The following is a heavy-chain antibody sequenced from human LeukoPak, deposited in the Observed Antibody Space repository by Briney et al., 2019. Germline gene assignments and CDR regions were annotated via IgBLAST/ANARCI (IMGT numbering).Heavy chain of an antibody. Sequence: SETLSLTCTVSGGSISSYYWSWIRQPPGKGLEWIGYIYYSGSTYYNPSLKSRVTISVDTSKNQFSLKLSSVTAADTAVYYCARAGYSSSWLTFDYWGQGTLVTVSS. V-gene: IGHV4-59*01. CDR2: IYYSGST. J-gene: IGHJ4*02. CDR1: GGSISSYY. D-gene: IGHD6-13*01. CDR3: ARAGYSSSWLTFDY.